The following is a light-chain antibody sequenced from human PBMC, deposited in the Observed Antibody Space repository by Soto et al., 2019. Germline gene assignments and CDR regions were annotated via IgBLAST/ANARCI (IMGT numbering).Light chain of an antibody. CDR2: KAS. CDR3: QQYNSYWT. CDR1: QSISSW. V-gene: IGKV1-5*03. Sequence: IPMTQSPSSLSASVGDRVTITCRASQSISSWLAWYQQKPGKAPKLLIYKASSLESGVPSRFSGSGSGTEFTLTISSLQPDDFATYYCQQYNSYWTSGQGTKADIK. J-gene: IGKJ1*01.